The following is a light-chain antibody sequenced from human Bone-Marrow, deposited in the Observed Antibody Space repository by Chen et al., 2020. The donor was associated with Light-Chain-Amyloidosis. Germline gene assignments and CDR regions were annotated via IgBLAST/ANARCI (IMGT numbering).Light chain of an antibody. Sequence: DIVMTQSPDSLAVSLGDRATINCKSSQSVLFSSNNKNYLSWYQQKPGQPPKLLIYWASTRESGVPDRFSGSGSGTDFTLTISSLQAEDVAVYYCQQYHTTAYTFGQGTKLEIK. V-gene: IGKV4-1*01. CDR2: WAS. J-gene: IGKJ2*01. CDR1: QSVLFSSNNKNY. CDR3: QQYHTTAYT.